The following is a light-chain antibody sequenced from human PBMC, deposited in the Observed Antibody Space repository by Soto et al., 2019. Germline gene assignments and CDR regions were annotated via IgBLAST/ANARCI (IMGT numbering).Light chain of an antibody. CDR1: SSDFGYHNL. CDR2: EGS. V-gene: IGLV2-23*01. J-gene: IGLJ1*01. Sequence: QSALTQPASVSGSPEQSITISCTGTSSDFGYHNLVSWYQQLLGEAPKLLIYEGSKRPSGVSNRFSGSKSGNTASLTISALQAEDEADYYCCSSPDGGSFVFGTGTKVTVL. CDR3: CSSPDGGSFV.